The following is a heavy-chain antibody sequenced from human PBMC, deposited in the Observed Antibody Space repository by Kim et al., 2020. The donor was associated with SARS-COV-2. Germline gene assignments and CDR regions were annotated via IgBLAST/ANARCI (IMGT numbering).Heavy chain of an antibody. V-gene: IGHV1-69*13. Sequence: SVKVSCKASGGTFSSYAISWVRQAPGQGLEWMGGIIPIFGTANYAQKFQGRVTITADESTSTAYMELSSLRSEDTAVYYCASSRVEHYYDSSGYYYYYYGMGVWGQGTTVTVSS. CDR1: GGTFSSYA. CDR2: IIPIFGTA. CDR3: ASSRVEHYYDSSGYYYYYYGMGV. D-gene: IGHD3-22*01. J-gene: IGHJ6*02.